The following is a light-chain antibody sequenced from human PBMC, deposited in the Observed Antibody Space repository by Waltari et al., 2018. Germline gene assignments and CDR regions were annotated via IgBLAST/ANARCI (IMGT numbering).Light chain of an antibody. CDR1: QGISSY. CDR3: LQYNSDPRT. CDR2: TAT. V-gene: IGKV1-17*01. Sequence: DIQMTQSPSSLSASVGDTVTITCRASQGISSYLNWYQQKPGKAPKLLIYTATTLQSGVPSRFSGSGSGTDFTLTISSLQPEDFAAYYCLQYNSDPRTFGGGTKVEIK. J-gene: IGKJ4*01.